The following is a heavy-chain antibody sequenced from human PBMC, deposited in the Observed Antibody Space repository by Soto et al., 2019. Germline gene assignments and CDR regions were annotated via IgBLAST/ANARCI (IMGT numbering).Heavy chain of an antibody. D-gene: IGHD2-2*01. J-gene: IGHJ5*01. CDR1: GFTFSSYG. V-gene: IGHV3-33*01. CDR3: ARAVPAARGWFDS. Sequence: QVELVESGGGVVQPGGSLRLACAASGFTFSSYGMHWVRQAPGKGREWVAVIWFDGSKEFYAASVEGRFTIARDNSKNRVYLEMNSPRDVDRAVYYCARAVPAARGWFDSWGQGTLVTVSS. CDR2: IWFDGSKE.